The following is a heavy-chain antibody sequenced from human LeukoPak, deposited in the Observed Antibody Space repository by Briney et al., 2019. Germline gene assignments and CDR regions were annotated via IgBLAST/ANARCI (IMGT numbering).Heavy chain of an antibody. CDR2: ISDDGSST. D-gene: IGHD3-10*01. CDR1: GFTFSSYW. J-gene: IGHJ6*02. V-gene: IGHV3-74*01. CDR3: AREGGYGSGSYYLAYYYGMDV. Sequence: GGSLRLSCAVSGFTFSSYWMHWVRQAPGKGLVWVSRISDDGSSTYYADSVKGRFTISRDNAKNSLYLQMNSLRAEDTAVYYCAREGGYGSGSYYLAYYYGMDVWGQGTTVTVSS.